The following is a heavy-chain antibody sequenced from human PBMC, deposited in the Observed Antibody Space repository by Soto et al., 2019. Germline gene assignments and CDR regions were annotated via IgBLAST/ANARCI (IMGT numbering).Heavy chain of an antibody. CDR2: INPNSGGT. CDR1: GYTFTGYY. Sequence: ASVKVSCKASGYTFTGYYMHWVLQAPGQGLEWMGWINPNSGGTNYAQKFQGRVTMTRDTSISTAYMELSRLRSDDTAVYYCARATVMSDGMDVWGQGTTVTVSS. CDR3: ARATVMSDGMDV. D-gene: IGHD4-17*01. J-gene: IGHJ6*02. V-gene: IGHV1-2*02.